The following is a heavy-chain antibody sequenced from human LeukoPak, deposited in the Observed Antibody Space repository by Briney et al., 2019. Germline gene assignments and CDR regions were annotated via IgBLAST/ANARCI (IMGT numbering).Heavy chain of an antibody. Sequence: PGGSLRLSCAASGFTFSSYAMGWVRQAPGKGLEWVSAISGGGETIYYADSVKGRFAISRDNSKNTLYLQMNGLRAEDTAIYYCAKDLNGDGGSLYYWGQGTLVTVSS. CDR3: AKDLNGDGGSLYY. CDR1: GFTFSSYA. D-gene: IGHD1-26*01. J-gene: IGHJ4*02. CDR2: ISGGGETI. V-gene: IGHV3-23*01.